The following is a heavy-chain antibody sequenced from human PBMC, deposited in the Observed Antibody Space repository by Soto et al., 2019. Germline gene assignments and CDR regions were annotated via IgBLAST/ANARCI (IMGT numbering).Heavy chain of an antibody. J-gene: IGHJ4*02. CDR2: ILYDGSNK. CDR1: GFTFSSYG. D-gene: IGHD3-16*02. CDR3: AKDLRVWGSYRPFY. V-gene: IGHV3-30*18. Sequence: QVQLVESGGGVVQPGRSLRLSCAASGFTFSSYGMHWVRQAPGKGLEWVAVILYDGSNKYYADSVKGRFTISRDNSKNTLYLQMNSLRAEDTAVYYCAKDLRVWGSYRPFYWGQGTLVTVSS.